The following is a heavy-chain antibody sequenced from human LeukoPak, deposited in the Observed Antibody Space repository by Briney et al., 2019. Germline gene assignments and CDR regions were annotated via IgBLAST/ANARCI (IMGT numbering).Heavy chain of an antibody. Sequence: GGSLRLSCAASGFTFTKNWMHWVRQAPGRGLVWVSLIKDDGTTTAYADSVKGRFTISRDNAKNTVYLQMNSLRAEDTAIYYCARDRFHAVESWGQGTLVTVSP. V-gene: IGHV3-74*01. CDR1: GFTFTKNW. CDR3: ARDRFHAVES. D-gene: IGHD3-16*01. J-gene: IGHJ5*01. CDR2: IKDDGTTT.